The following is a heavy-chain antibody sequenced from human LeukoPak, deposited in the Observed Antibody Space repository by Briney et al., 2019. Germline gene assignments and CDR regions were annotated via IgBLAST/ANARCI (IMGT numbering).Heavy chain of an antibody. CDR3: ARVHQWPWYFDY. Sequence: SETLSLTCTVSGGSISSYYWSWIRQPPGKGLEWNGYIYYSGSTNYNPSLKSRVTISVDTSKNQFSLMLSSVTAADTAVYYCARVHQWPWYFDYWGQGTLVTVSS. CDR1: GGSISSYY. CDR2: IYYSGST. D-gene: IGHD6-19*01. V-gene: IGHV4-59*01. J-gene: IGHJ4*02.